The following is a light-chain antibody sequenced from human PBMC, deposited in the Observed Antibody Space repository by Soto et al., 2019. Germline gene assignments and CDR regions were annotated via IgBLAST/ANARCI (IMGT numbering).Light chain of an antibody. V-gene: IGLV2-11*01. CDR1: SSDVGRYNY. J-gene: IGLJ2*01. CDR2: DVD. CDR3: CSYAGSYSVI. Sequence: QSALTQPRSVSGSPGQSVTISCTGTSSDVGRYNYVSWYQQHPGKAPKLMIYDVDKRPSGVPDRFSGSKSGDTASLTISGLQAEDEVDYYCCSYAGSYSVIFGGGTKLTGL.